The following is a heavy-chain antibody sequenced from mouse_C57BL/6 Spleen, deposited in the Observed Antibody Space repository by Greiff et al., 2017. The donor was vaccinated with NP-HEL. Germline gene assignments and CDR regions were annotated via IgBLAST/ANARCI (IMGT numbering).Heavy chain of an antibody. CDR2: IRLKSDNYAT. CDR1: GFTFSNYW. V-gene: IGHV6-3*01. J-gene: IGHJ4*01. D-gene: IGHD2-4*01. CDR3: TGHDYDVAMDY. Sequence: EVKVEESGGGLVQPGGSMKLSCVASGFTFSNYWMNWVRQSPEKGLEWVAQIRLKSDNYATHYAESVKGRFTISRDDSKSSVYLQMNNLRAEDTGIYYCTGHDYDVAMDYWGQGTSVTVSS.